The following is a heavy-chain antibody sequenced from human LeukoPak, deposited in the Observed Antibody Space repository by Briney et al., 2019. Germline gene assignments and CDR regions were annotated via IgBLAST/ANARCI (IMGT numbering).Heavy chain of an antibody. CDR3: AKEIGRLGVPLYDY. D-gene: IGHD3/OR15-3a*01. J-gene: IGHJ4*02. Sequence: GGSLRLSCAASGCTFSSYAMSWVRQAPGEGLEWVEGISDNGGGPYYADSLKGRFTISRDNSKNILYLQMNSLRAEDTAVYYCAKEIGRLGVPLYDYWGRGTLVTASS. CDR1: GCTFSSYA. V-gene: IGHV3-23*01. CDR2: ISDNGGGP.